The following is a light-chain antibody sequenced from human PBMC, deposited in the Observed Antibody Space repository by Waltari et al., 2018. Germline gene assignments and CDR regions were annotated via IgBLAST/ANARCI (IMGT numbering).Light chain of an antibody. J-gene: IGLJ3*02. CDR3: QTGGHGTWV. CDR2: INSDGSH. Sequence: QLVVTQSSSASASLGASVKLTCTLDSGHSNNIIAWLQQQPEKGPRYLMKINSDGSHSKGDEIPDRFSGSSSGAGRYLTISNLQSEDEVDYYCQTGGHGTWVFGGGTKLTVL. CDR1: SGHSNNI. V-gene: IGLV4-69*01.